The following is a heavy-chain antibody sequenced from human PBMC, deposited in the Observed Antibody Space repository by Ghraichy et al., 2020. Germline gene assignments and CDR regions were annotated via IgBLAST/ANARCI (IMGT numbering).Heavy chain of an antibody. Sequence: GGSLRLSCAVSGFSFRSYGMHWVRQAPGKGLERVAFISYDGSNKYYADSVKGRFTISRDNSKNTLYLQMNSLRAEDTAVYYCARDPYCSSTNCYTGSWFDPWGLGTLVTVSS. CDR1: GFSFRSYG. CDR2: ISYDGSNK. J-gene: IGHJ5*02. CDR3: ARDPYCSSTNCYTGSWFDP. D-gene: IGHD2-2*02. V-gene: IGHV3-33*05.